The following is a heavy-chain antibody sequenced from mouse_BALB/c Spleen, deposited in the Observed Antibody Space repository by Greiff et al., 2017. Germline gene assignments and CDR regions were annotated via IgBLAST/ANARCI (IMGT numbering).Heavy chain of an antibody. J-gene: IGHJ3*01. CDR1: GFNIKDYY. D-gene: IGHD1-1*01. CDR2: IDPENGDT. CDR3: AYCSSSFAY. V-gene: IGHV14-4*02. Sequence: VHVKQSGAELVRSGASVKLSCTASGFNIKDYYMHWVKQRPEQGLEWIGWIDPENGDTEYAPKFQGKATMTADTSSNTAYLQLSSLTSEDTAVYYCAYCSSSFAYWGQGTLVTVSA.